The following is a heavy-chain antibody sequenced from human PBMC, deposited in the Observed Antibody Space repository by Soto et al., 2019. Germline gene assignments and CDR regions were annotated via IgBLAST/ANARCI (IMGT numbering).Heavy chain of an antibody. J-gene: IGHJ6*02. CDR1: GDSVSSNSHA. Sequence: SQTLSLSCAISGDSVSSNSHACNWIRQCTSRGLAWLGRTYYRSKWYNDYAVSVKSRITINPDTSKNQFSLQLNSVTPDDTAVYYCATGNDWVRSGMDVWGPGSTVTVSS. CDR2: TYYRSKWYN. CDR3: ATGNDWVRSGMDV. V-gene: IGHV6-1*01. D-gene: IGHD3-16*01.